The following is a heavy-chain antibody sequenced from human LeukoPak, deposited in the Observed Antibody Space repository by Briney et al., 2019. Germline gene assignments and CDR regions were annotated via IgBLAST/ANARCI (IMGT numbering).Heavy chain of an antibody. Sequence: GGSLRLSCAASGFTFSSYWMHWVRQAPGKGLVWVSRIRSDGSSTTYADSVKGRFTISKDNTKNTLYLQMNSLRADDTAVYYCARDDYNRHWGQGTLVTVSS. D-gene: IGHD4-11*01. J-gene: IGHJ4*02. V-gene: IGHV3-74*01. CDR2: IRSDGSST. CDR3: ARDDYNRH. CDR1: GFTFSSYW.